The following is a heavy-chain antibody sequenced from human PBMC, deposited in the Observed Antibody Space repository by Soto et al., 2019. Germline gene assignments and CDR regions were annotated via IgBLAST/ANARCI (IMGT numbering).Heavy chain of an antibody. V-gene: IGHV5-51*01. D-gene: IGHD3-22*01. Sequence: GESLKISCKGSGYSFTSYWIGWVRQMPGKGLEWMGIIYPGDSDTRYSPSFQGQVTISADKSISTAYLQWSSLKASDTAMYYCARAHYYDSRGYYRQYYYGIDVWGQGTTVTVSS. CDR3: ARAHYYDSRGYYRQYYYGIDV. CDR1: GYSFTSYW. J-gene: IGHJ6*02. CDR2: IYPGDSDT.